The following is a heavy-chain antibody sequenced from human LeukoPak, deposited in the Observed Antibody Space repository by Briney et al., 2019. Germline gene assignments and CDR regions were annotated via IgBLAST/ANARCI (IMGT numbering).Heavy chain of an antibody. CDR2: IYHSGST. V-gene: IGHV4-38-2*02. CDR3: AKAQPSSWYTHYFDY. CDR1: GYSISSGYY. J-gene: IGHJ4*02. D-gene: IGHD6-13*01. Sequence: SETLSLTCTVSGYSISSGYYWGWIRQPPGKGLEWIGSIYHSGSTYYNPSLKSRVTISVDTSKNQFSLKLSSVTAADTAVYYCAKAQPSSWYTHYFDYWGQGTLVTVSS.